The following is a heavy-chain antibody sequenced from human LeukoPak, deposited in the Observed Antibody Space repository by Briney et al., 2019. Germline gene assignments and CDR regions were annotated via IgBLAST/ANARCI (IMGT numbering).Heavy chain of an antibody. CDR1: GGSISSSY. Sequence: SETLSLTCTVSGGSISSSYWSWIRQPPGKGLEWIGYFSYSGSTNYNPSLKSRVTILVDTSKNQFSLKLTSVTAADTAVYYCARRFDSWGQGTLVTVSS. CDR3: ARRFDS. J-gene: IGHJ4*02. CDR2: FSYSGST. V-gene: IGHV4-59*08.